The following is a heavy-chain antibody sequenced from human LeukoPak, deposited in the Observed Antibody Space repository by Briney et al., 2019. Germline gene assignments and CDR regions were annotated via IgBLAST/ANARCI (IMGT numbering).Heavy chain of an antibody. V-gene: IGHV4-39*07. CDR3: ARENHIAVAEY. J-gene: IGHJ4*02. CDR1: GGSISSSSYY. Sequence: SETLSLTCTVSGGSISSSSYYWGWIRQPPGKGLEWIGSIYYSGSTYYNPSLKSRVTISVDTSKNQFSLKLSSVTAADTAVYYCARENHIAVAEYWGQGTLVTVSS. CDR2: IYYSGST. D-gene: IGHD6-19*01.